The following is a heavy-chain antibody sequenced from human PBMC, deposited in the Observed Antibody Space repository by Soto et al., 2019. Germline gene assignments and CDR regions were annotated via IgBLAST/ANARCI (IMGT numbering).Heavy chain of an antibody. Sequence: SVKVSCKASGGTFSSYAISWVRQAPGQGLEWMGGITPIFGTANYAQKFQGRVTITADESTSTAYMELSSLRSEDTAVYYCARGGDGYNVTPLAPVDYWGQGTLVTVS. D-gene: IGHD5-12*01. V-gene: IGHV1-69*13. CDR2: ITPIFGTA. CDR1: GGTFSSYA. CDR3: ARGGDGYNVTPLAPVDY. J-gene: IGHJ4*02.